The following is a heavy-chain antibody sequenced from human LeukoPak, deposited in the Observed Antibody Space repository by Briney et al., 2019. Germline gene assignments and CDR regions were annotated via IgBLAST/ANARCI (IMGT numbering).Heavy chain of an antibody. CDR2: MNPNSGNT. V-gene: IGHV1-8*01. J-gene: IGHJ5*02. Sequence: ASVKVSCKASGYTFTSYDINWVRQATGQGLEWMGWMNPNSGNTGYAQKFKGRVTMTRNTSIRTAYMELSSLRSEDTAVYYCARMDSDGSQDNWFDPWGQGTLVTVSS. CDR1: GYTFTSYD. CDR3: ARMDSDGSQDNWFDP. D-gene: IGHD5-24*01.